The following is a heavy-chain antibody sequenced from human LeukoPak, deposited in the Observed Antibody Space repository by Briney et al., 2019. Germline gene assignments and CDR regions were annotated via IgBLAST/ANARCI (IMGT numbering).Heavy chain of an antibody. CDR3: ARAWYYYDSSGYYQIDY. D-gene: IGHD3-22*01. J-gene: IGHJ4*02. V-gene: IGHV1-2*06. Sequence: GASVKVSCKASGYTFTGYYMHWVRQAPGQGLEWMGRFNPNSGGTNYAQKFQDRVTMTRDTSISTAYMELSRLRSDDTALYYCARAWYYYDSSGYYQIDYWGQGTLVTVSS. CDR2: FNPNSGGT. CDR1: GYTFTGYY.